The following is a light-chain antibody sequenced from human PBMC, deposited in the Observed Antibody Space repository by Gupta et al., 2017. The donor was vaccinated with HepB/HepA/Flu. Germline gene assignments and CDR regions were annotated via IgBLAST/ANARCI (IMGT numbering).Light chain of an antibody. Sequence: EIVLTQFPATLSLSPGEIANLSCRASQSVSNYLAWYQQKPGQAPRLLIRDASYRATGVPARFSGSGSGTDFTLTISSLEPEDFAVYYCQRRNNWLTFGGGTKVEIK. CDR2: DAS. J-gene: IGKJ4*01. CDR3: QRRNNWLT. V-gene: IGKV3-11*01. CDR1: QSVSNY.